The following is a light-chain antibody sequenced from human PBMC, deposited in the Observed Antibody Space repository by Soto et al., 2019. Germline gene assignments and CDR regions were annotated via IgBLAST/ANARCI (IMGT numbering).Light chain of an antibody. J-gene: IGKJ5*01. CDR1: QSVSSSY. V-gene: IGKV3-20*01. CDR2: GAS. Sequence: EIVLTQSAGTLSLSPGERSTLSCSSSQSVSSSYLAWHQQKPGQAPRLLIYGASSRATGIPDRFSGSVSGTDFTLTISRLEPEDFAVYYCQQYGSSPPITFGQGTRLEIK. CDR3: QQYGSSPPIT.